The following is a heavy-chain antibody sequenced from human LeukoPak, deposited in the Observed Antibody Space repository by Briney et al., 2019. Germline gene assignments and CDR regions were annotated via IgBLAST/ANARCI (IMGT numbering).Heavy chain of an antibody. CDR1: GFTVGSNY. J-gene: IGHJ4*02. Sequence: GGSLRLSCAASGFTVGSNYMNWVRQAPGKGLEWVSILYSGGSTYYADSVKGRFTISRDDSKNTLYLQMNSLRADDTAVYYCARERHGPGRPFDFWGQGTLVTVSS. CDR3: ARERHGPGRPFDF. CDR2: LYSGGST. D-gene: IGHD3-10*01. V-gene: IGHV3-53*01.